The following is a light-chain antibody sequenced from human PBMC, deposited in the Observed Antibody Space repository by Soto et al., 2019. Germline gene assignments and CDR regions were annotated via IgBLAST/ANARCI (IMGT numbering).Light chain of an antibody. CDR3: QQYNTYWT. CDR2: DAS. V-gene: IGKV1-5*01. CDR1: QSISSW. J-gene: IGKJ1*01. Sequence: DIQMTQYPSTLSASVGDRVTITCRASQSISSWLAWYQQKPGKAPKLLIYDASSLESGVPSRFSGSGSGAEFTLTISSLQPDDFATYYGQQYNTYWTFGQGTKVDIK.